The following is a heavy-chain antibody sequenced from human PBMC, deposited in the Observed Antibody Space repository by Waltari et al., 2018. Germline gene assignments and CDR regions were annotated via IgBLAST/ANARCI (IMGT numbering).Heavy chain of an antibody. V-gene: IGHV4-4*02. D-gene: IGHD2-15*01. CDR1: GDSMTTNYW. Sequence: QLQLQQSGPGLVKPSESLYLTCAVSGDSMTTNYWWSWVRQSPGKGLEWMGQVHRSGRTNYNPSLASRVTVSIDTSNKQFSLELPSPTAADTAMYYCARDRGRGLYLDSWGQGTLVTVSP. CDR3: ARDRGRGLYLDS. CDR2: VHRSGRT. J-gene: IGHJ4*02.